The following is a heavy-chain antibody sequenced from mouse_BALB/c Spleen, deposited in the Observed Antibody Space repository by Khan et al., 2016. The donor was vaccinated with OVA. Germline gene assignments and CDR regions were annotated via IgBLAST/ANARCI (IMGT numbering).Heavy chain of an antibody. Sequence: QIQLVQSGPELKKPGETVKISCKASGYTFTNYGMNWVKQAPGKGLKWMGWINTYTGEPTYADDFKGRFAFSFETSASTVYLQINNLIYEETTTYFCEKPPYFSYVMDYWGRGTSVTVSS. J-gene: IGHJ4*01. CDR1: GYTFTNYG. CDR3: EKPPYFSYVMDY. D-gene: IGHD2-10*01. CDR2: INTYTGEP. V-gene: IGHV9-3-1*01.